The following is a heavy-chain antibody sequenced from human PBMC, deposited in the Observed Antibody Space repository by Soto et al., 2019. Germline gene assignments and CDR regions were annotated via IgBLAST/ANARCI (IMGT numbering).Heavy chain of an antibody. CDR2: IIPILGIA. D-gene: IGHD2-15*01. J-gene: IGHJ3*02. Sequence: SVKVSCKASGGTFSSYTISWVRQAPGQGLEWMGRIIPILGIANYAQKFQGRVTITADKSTSTAYMELSSLRSEDTAVYYCARSYCSGGSCCRSFGAFDIWGQGXMVTVSS. CDR3: ARSYCSGGSCCRSFGAFDI. CDR1: GGTFSSYT. V-gene: IGHV1-69*02.